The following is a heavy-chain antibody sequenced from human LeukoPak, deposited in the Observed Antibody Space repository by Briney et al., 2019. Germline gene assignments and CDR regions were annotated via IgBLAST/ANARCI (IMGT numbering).Heavy chain of an antibody. Sequence: GESLKISCEASGYSFTTYWVGWARQVPGKGLEWMGIIYPADSDTRYSPSFQGQVTISVDKSISAAYLQWSSLKASDTAMYYCARPRPYYDSSGGAYHFDHWGQGTLVTVSS. CDR1: GYSFTTYW. CDR3: ARPRPYYDSSGGAYHFDH. CDR2: IYPADSDT. V-gene: IGHV5-51*01. J-gene: IGHJ4*02. D-gene: IGHD3-22*01.